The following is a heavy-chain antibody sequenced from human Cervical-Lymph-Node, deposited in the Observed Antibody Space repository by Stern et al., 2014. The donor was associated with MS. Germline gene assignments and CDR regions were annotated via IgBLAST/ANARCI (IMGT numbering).Heavy chain of an antibody. V-gene: IGHV1-46*01. J-gene: IGHJ4*02. CDR3: ARLRGYNVLTGYLDY. CDR2: INPSGDST. D-gene: IGHD3-9*01. CDR1: GYTFTNYY. Sequence: QVQLVQSGAEVKKPGASVKISCKASGYTFTNYYMHWVRQAPGQGLEWMGIINPSGDSTSYAQKFEGRVTMTRDTSTSTVNMDLSSLTSGDTAVYYCARLRGYNVLTGYLDYWGQGTLVTVSS.